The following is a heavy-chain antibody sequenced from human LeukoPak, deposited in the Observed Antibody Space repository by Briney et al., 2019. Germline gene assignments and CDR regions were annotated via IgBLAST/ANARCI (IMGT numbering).Heavy chain of an antibody. V-gene: IGHV1-18*01. D-gene: IGHD3-10*01. CDR2: ISAYNGNS. CDR3: ARGLRVGSYLWSQGGLVDY. J-gene: IGHJ4*02. CDR1: GYTFSTYG. Sequence: ASVKVSCKTSGYTFSTYGITWVRQAPGQGLEWMGWISAYNGNSNYAEKIQGRVTMTTDTSTSTAYMELRSLRSDDTAMYYCARGLRVGSYLWSQGGLVDYWGQGTLVTVSS.